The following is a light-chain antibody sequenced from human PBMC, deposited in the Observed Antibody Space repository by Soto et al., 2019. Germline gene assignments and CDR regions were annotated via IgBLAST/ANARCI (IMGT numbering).Light chain of an antibody. CDR3: QQYITLWT. CDR1: QSVSSN. V-gene: IGKV3-15*01. Sequence: EIVLTQSPGTLALSPGEIASGSCRASQSVSSNLAWYQQKPGQSPRLLIYGASTRATGIPARFSGSGYGTEFTLPISSLQSEAFAVYYCQQYITLWTFGQGTKVDIK. CDR2: GAS. J-gene: IGKJ1*01.